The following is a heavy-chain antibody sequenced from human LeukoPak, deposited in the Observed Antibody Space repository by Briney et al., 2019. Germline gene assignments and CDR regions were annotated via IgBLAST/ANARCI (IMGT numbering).Heavy chain of an antibody. V-gene: IGHV1-46*01. CDR1: GYSFIRYH. CDR3: AKLATSDTGETY. CDR2: LKLYDGSI. Sequence: VASVKVSCKASGYSFIRYHIHWVRQAPGQGLEWMGVLKLYDGSISHAQKFQGRVTMTRDTSTSTVYMELRSLRSEDTAIYYCAKLATSDTGETYWGQGTLVTVSS. D-gene: IGHD3-16*01. J-gene: IGHJ4*02.